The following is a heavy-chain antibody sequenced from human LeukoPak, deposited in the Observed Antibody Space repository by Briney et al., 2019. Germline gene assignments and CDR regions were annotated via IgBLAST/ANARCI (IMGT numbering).Heavy chain of an antibody. J-gene: IGHJ6*02. Sequence: PSETLSLPCTVSGGSISSGDYYWSWIRQPPGKGLEWIGYIYYSGSTYYNPSLKSRVTISVDTSKNQFSLKLSSVTAADTAVYYCASQGSRDYDILTGYYTRWGMDVWGQGTTVTVSS. CDR1: GGSISSGDYY. CDR3: ASQGSRDYDILTGYYTRWGMDV. V-gene: IGHV4-30-4*01. D-gene: IGHD3-9*01. CDR2: IYYSGST.